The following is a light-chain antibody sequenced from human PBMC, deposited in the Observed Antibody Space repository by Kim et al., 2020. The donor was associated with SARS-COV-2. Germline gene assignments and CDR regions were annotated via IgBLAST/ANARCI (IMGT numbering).Light chain of an antibody. Sequence: APGMKARITCGGNNIGSKNVHWYQQKPGQAPVLVMYYNNDRPSGIPERVSGSNSENTATLTISRVEAGDEADYYCQTWDSNNDHRVFGGGTKLTVL. CDR3: QTWDSNNDHRV. CDR1: NIGSKN. J-gene: IGLJ3*02. V-gene: IGLV3-21*04. CDR2: YNN.